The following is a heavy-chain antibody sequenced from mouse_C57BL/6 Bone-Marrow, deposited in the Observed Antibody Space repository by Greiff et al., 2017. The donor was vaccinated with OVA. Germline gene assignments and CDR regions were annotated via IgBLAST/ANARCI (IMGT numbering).Heavy chain of an antibody. J-gene: IGHJ1*03. D-gene: IGHD4-1*01. CDR1: GFTFSDYY. V-gene: IGHV5-12*01. CDR2: ISNGGGST. Sequence: EVQRVESGGGLVQPGGSLKLSCAASGFTFSDYYMYWVRQTPEKRLEWVAYISNGGGSTYYPDTVKGRFTISRDNAKNTLYLQMSRLKSEDTAMYYCARREWEAYWYFDVWGTGTTVTVSS. CDR3: ARREWEAYWYFDV.